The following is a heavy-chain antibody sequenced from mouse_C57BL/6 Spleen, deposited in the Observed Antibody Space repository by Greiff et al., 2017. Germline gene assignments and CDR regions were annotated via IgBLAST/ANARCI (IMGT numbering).Heavy chain of an antibody. CDR2: IHPNSGST. CDR3: ARSRDGGFDY. V-gene: IGHV1-64*01. Sequence: QVQLQQPGAELVKPGASVKLSCKASGYTFTSYWMHWVKQRPGQGLEWIGMIHPNSGSTNYNEKFKSKDTLTVDKSSSTAYMQLSSLTSEDSAVYYCARSRDGGFDYWGQGTTLTVSS. D-gene: IGHD3-3*01. CDR1: GYTFTSYW. J-gene: IGHJ2*01.